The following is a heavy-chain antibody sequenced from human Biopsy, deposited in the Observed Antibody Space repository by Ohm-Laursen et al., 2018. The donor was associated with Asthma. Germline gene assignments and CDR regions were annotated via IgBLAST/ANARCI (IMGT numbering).Heavy chain of an antibody. CDR2: IHHSGTS. V-gene: IGHV4-31*03. J-gene: IGHJ4*02. CDR3: ARIPRRSGSYFVDY. D-gene: IGHD3-22*01. Sequence: TLSLTCTVSGDSITSGGCCWNWIRQHPGKGLEWIGDIHHSGTSYFNPCLKSRVSFSRDTSKNQFSLRLSSVTAADTAMYYCARIPRRSGSYFVDYWGQGTLVTVSS. CDR1: GDSITSGGCC.